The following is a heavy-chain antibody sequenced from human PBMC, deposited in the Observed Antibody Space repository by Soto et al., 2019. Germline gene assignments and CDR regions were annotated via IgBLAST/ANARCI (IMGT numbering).Heavy chain of an antibody. D-gene: IGHD3-10*01. Sequence: VQVVASGGGLVQPGRSLRLSCAVYGFRFEQYVMHWVRQAPGKGLECVSTVSPTGDTVAYSDSVEGRFTVCRDNAKNSLYLQMNSLKGDHTAFYYCLKDAPNGSIDDWGQGTLVTVSS. CDR1: GFRFEQYV. J-gene: IGHJ4*02. V-gene: IGHV3-9*01. CDR3: LKDAPNGSIDD. CDR2: VSPTGDTV.